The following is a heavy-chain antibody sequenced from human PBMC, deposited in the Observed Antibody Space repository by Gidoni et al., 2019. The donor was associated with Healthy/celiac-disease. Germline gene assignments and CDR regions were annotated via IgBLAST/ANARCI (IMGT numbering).Heavy chain of an antibody. CDR3: ARGYCSSTSCYRWFDP. V-gene: IGHV5-51*01. CDR1: GCSVTSYW. CDR2: IYPGDSDT. D-gene: IGHD2-2*01. Sequence: EVQLVQSGAEVKKRGEALKIACMGSGCSVTSYWIGWVGQMRGKGLEWRGIIYPGDSDTRYSPSFQGQVTISADKSISTAYLQWSSLKASDTAMYYCARGYCSSTSCYRWFDPWGQGTLVTVSS. J-gene: IGHJ5*02.